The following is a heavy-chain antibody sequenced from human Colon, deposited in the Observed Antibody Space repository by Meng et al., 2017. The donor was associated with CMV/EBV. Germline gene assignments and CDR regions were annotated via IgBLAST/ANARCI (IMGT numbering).Heavy chain of an antibody. Sequence: FSSIGLTWVGQDPGKGLEWVALICYDGNDKYYADSVKGRFTISRDDSKNTLYLQMNSLRAEDTAVYYCAKGPAGYCSGTSCYMDYLDSWGQGTLVTVSS. CDR3: AKGPAGYCSGTSCYMDYLDS. D-gene: IGHD2-2*02. CDR1: FSSIG. J-gene: IGHJ4*02. CDR2: ICYDGNDK. V-gene: IGHV3-33*06.